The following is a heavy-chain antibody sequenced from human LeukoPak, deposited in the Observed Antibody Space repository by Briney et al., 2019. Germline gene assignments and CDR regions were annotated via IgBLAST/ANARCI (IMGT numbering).Heavy chain of an antibody. CDR3: SRERIAARPFDY. CDR2: ISSSSSCI. CDR1: GFTFSSYS. J-gene: IGHJ4*02. V-gene: IGHV3-21*01. D-gene: IGHD6-6*01. Sequence: KTGGSLRLSCAASGFTFSSYSMNWVRQAPGKGLEWVSSISSSSSCIYYADSVKGRFTISRDNAKNSLYLQMNSLRAEDTAVYYCSRERIAARPFDYWGQGTLVTVSS.